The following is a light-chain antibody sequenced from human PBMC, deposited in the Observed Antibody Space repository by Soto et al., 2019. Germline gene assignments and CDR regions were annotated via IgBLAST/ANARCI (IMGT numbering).Light chain of an antibody. J-gene: IGLJ1*01. CDR1: RSDVGGYNY. V-gene: IGLV2-14*01. CDR2: EVS. Sequence: QSVLTQPASVSGSPGQSITISCTGTRSDVGGYNYVSWYQQHPGKAPKLMIYEVSNRPSRVSNRFSGYKSGNTASLTISGLQAEDEADYYCSSYTRSSTSYVFGTGTKVTVL. CDR3: SSYTRSSTSYV.